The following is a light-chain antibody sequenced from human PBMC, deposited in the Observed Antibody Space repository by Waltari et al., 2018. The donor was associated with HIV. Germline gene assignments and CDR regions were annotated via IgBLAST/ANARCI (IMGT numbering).Light chain of an antibody. CDR2: KNI. J-gene: IGLJ1*01. Sequence: QSVLTQPPSASGTPGQRVTTSCSGSSSTIANATVSCYQQLPGTTPKLLIYKNIQRPSGVPDRFAGSKSGTSAYLAISGLRSEDEADYYCVGWDASLSAYVFGAGTKVTVL. CDR1: SSTIANAT. CDR3: VGWDASLSAYV. V-gene: IGLV1-47*01.